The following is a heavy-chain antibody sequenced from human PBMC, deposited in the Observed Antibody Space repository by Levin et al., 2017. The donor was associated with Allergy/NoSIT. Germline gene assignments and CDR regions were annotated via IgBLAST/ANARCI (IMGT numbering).Heavy chain of an antibody. CDR1: GFTFSSYG. V-gene: IGHV3-30*18. CDR2: ISYDGSNK. Sequence: GESLKISCAASGFTFSSYGMHWVRQAPGKGLEWVAVISYDGSNKYYADSVKGRFTISRDNSKNTLYLQMNSLRAEDTAVYYCAKVGTGPVAGTLIDYWGQGTLVTVSS. J-gene: IGHJ4*02. CDR3: AKVGTGPVAGTLIDY. D-gene: IGHD6-19*01.